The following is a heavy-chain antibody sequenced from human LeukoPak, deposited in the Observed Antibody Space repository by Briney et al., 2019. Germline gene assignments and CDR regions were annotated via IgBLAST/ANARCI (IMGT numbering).Heavy chain of an antibody. Sequence: SVTLSRTCTVSGGSISSYYWTWIRQPPGKGLEWSGYIYYSGSTKYNPSLKSRVTISVDSSKNHFSLKLSSVTAADTAVSYCARAQVGIVGATEFAYWGQGTLVTVSS. CDR3: ARAQVGIVGATEFAY. J-gene: IGHJ4*02. D-gene: IGHD1-26*01. CDR2: IYYSGST. CDR1: GGSISSYY. V-gene: IGHV4-59*08.